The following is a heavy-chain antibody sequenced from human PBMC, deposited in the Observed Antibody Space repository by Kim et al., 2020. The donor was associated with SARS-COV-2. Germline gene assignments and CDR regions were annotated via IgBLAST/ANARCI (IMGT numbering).Heavy chain of an antibody. D-gene: IGHD3-22*01. V-gene: IGHV1-69*01. CDR3: ASVKDSSIYYFDY. Sequence: YAQKFQGRVTITADESTSTAYMELSSLRSEDTAVYYCASVKDSSIYYFDYWGQGTLVTVSS. J-gene: IGHJ4*02.